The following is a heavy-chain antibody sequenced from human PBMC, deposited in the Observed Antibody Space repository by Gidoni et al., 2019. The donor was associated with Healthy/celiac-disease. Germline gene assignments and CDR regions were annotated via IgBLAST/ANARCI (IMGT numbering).Heavy chain of an antibody. CDR3: ARGGVVPAARSYYFDY. CDR2: IIPIFGTA. Sequence: QVQLVQSGAEVKKPGSSVKVSCKASGVTFSSYAISWVPQAPGLGLAWMGGIIPIFGTANYSQKFQGRVTITADKSTSTAYMELSSLRSEDTAVYYCARGGVVPAARSYYFDYWGQGTLVTVSS. D-gene: IGHD2-2*01. J-gene: IGHJ4*02. V-gene: IGHV1-69*06. CDR1: GVTFSSYA.